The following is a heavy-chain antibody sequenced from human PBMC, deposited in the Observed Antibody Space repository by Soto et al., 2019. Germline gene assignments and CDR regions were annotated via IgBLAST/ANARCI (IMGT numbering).Heavy chain of an antibody. J-gene: IGHJ4*02. Sequence: ASVKVSCKASGYTFTSYAMHCVRQAPGQRLEWMGWINAGNGNTKYSQKFQGRVTITRDTSASTAYMELSSLRSEDTAVYYCARGQGFLEWLFDRDFDYWGQGTLVTVSS. D-gene: IGHD3-3*01. V-gene: IGHV1-3*01. CDR2: INAGNGNT. CDR1: GYTFTSYA. CDR3: ARGQGFLEWLFDRDFDY.